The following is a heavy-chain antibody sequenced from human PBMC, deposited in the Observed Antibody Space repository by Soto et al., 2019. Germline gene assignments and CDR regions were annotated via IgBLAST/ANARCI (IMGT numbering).Heavy chain of an antibody. CDR1: GGSFGNSA. V-gene: IGHV1-69*13. D-gene: IGHD3-3*01. CDR2: FIPVYRTL. Sequence: ASVKVSCKASGGSFGNSAINWVRQTPGQGLEWLGGFIPVYRTLNYAQKFQGRVTITADESTGTAYMTLSSLASDDTAVYYCATGVIWIGYFTVDSWGQGTRVTVSS. J-gene: IGHJ4*02. CDR3: ATGVIWIGYFTVDS.